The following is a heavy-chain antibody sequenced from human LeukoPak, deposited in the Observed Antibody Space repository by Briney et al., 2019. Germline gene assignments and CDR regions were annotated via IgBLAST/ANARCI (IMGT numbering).Heavy chain of an antibody. V-gene: IGHV3-23*01. J-gene: IGHJ4*02. Sequence: GGSLRLSCTASGFTFSSYWMSWVRQAPGKGLEWVSAISGSGGSTYYADSVKGRFTISRDNSKNTLYLQMNSLRAEDTAVYYCAKGAGYSSGWSTGKFDYWGQGTLVTVSS. CDR3: AKGAGYSSGWSTGKFDY. CDR2: ISGSGGST. D-gene: IGHD6-19*01. CDR1: GFTFSSYW.